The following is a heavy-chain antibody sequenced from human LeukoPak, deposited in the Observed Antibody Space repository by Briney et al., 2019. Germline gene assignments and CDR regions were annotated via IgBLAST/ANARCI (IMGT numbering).Heavy chain of an antibody. D-gene: IGHD6-19*01. J-gene: IGHJ3*02. CDR1: GYTFTSYY. Sequence: GASVKVSCKASGYTFTSYYMHWVRQAPGQGLEWMGIINPSGGSTSYAQKFQGRVTMTRDTSASTAYMELSSLRSEDMAVYYCARYPLIAVAGTAFDAFDIWGQGTMVTVSS. CDR3: ARYPLIAVAGTAFDAFDI. V-gene: IGHV1-46*01. CDR2: INPSGGST.